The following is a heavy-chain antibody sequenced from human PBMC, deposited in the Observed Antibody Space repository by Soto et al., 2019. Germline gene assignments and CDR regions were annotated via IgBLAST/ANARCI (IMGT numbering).Heavy chain of an antibody. CDR3: TNLIRGFSDSPY. V-gene: IGHV3-15*01. J-gene: IGHJ4*02. D-gene: IGHD5-18*01. Sequence: EVQLVESGGGLVKPGGSLRLSCVASELTLSNAWMSWVRQAPGKGLEWVGRIKSKTEGGTPDYAALVKGRFTLSRDDSKNTLSLQMNSLITEDTAVYYCTNLIRGFSDSPYWGQGTLVTVSS. CDR2: IKSKTEGGTP. CDR1: ELTLSNAW.